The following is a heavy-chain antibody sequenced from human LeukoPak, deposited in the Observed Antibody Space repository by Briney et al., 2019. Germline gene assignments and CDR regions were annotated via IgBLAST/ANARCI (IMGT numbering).Heavy chain of an antibody. CDR3: AKNLCKGLILALHS. CDR2: VQLDVTLS. J-gene: IGHJ5*01. Sequence: GGSLRLSCAVSGFVFDIYSMHWVRQAPGKALEWVSFVQLDVTLSHYADSVKGRFTISKDNSKKSLYLHMNQLGSEDTAVYFCAKNLCKGLILALHSRGPGTIVIASS. CDR1: GFVFDIYS. V-gene: IGHV3-43D*03. D-gene: IGHD2-15*01.